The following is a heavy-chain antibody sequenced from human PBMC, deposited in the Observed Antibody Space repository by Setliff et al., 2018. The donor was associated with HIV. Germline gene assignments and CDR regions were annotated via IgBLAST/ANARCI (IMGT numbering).Heavy chain of an antibody. Sequence: SETLSLTCTVSGGSISSYYGSWIRQSAGKGLEWIGRIYSSGSTNYNPSLKSRAAISVDSSNNQFSLKMTSVTAADTAVYFCARRTAPPSGFYSHYYLDVWGKGTTVTVSS. CDR2: IYSSGST. CDR1: GGSISSYY. D-gene: IGHD6-6*01. CDR3: ARRTAPPSGFYSHYYLDV. V-gene: IGHV4-4*07. J-gene: IGHJ6*03.